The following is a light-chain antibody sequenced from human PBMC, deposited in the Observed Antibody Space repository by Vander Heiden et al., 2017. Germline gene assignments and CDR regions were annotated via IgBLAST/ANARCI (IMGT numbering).Light chain of an antibody. V-gene: IGKV3-11*01. J-gene: IGKJ2*01. CDR2: DAS. Sequence: EIVLTQSPATLSLSPGERATLSCRASQSVSSYLAWYQQKPGQAPRLLIYDASNRATGIPARFSGSGSGTDFTLTISSLEPEDFAVYYCQQRNNGPPYNTFGQGTKLEIK. CDR1: QSVSSY. CDR3: QQRNNGPPYNT.